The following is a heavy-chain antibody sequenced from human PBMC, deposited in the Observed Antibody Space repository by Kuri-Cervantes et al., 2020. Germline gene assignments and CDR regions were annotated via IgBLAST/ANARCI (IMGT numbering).Heavy chain of an antibody. D-gene: IGHD3-22*01. V-gene: IGHV3-7*01. CDR2: IKQDGSEK. Sequence: GEFLKTSLAPSRFTFSAWLMTWVRQAPGKGLVRVSNIKQDGSEKYYVDSVKGRFTISRDNAKNSAYLQMNSLRAEDTAVYYCARDPCGDSSGYYYVSVCLVGNFDYSGQGTLVTVSS. CDR1: RFTFSAWL. CDR3: ARDPCGDSSGYYYVSVCLVGNFDY. J-gene: IGHJ4*02.